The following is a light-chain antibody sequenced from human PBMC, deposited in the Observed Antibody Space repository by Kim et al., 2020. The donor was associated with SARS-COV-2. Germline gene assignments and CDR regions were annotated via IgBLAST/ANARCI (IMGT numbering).Light chain of an antibody. CDR1: TSNIESNT. CDR3: ATWDDRLNGRV. J-gene: IGLJ3*02. Sequence: GQRVTISCSGTTSNIESNTVSWYQQRPGTAPELLIYTNDQRPSGVADRFSGSRSGTSASLAISGLQSEDEADYYCATWDDRLNGRVFGGGTQLTVL. CDR2: TND. V-gene: IGLV1-44*01.